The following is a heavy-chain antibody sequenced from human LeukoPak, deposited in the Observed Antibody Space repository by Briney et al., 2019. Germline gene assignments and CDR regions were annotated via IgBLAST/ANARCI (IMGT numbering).Heavy chain of an antibody. CDR1: GYTFTSYG. CDR3: ARDRGGSHSYYYYGMDV. J-gene: IGHJ6*02. V-gene: IGHV1-18*01. Sequence: GASVTVSCTASGYTFTSYGISWVRQAPGQGLEWMGWISAYIGRRNYAQILQGRVAMTTDISTNTAYMELRSLRSDDTAVYYCARDRGGSHSYYYYGMDVWGQGTTVTVSS. D-gene: IGHD1-26*01. CDR2: ISAYIGRR.